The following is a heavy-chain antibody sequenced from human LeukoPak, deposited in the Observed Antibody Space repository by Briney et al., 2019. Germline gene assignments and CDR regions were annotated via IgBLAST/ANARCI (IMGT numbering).Heavy chain of an antibody. Sequence: SETLSLTCTVSGGSTSSYYWSWIRQPAGKGLEWIGRIYTSGSTYYNPSLKSRVTMTVDTPKNQFSLSLTSVTAADTAVYYCARGPQCSGFSCGFDYWGQGTLVTVSS. CDR2: IYTSGST. CDR3: ARGPQCSGFSCGFDY. CDR1: GGSTSSYY. J-gene: IGHJ4*02. D-gene: IGHD2-15*01. V-gene: IGHV4-4*07.